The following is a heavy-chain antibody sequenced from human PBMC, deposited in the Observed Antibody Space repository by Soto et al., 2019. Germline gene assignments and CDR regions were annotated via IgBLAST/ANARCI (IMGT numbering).Heavy chain of an antibody. CDR1: GGTFSSHG. D-gene: IGHD1-26*01. CDR2: IIPTFGTP. Sequence: QVQLVQSGTVVQRRGSSVKVSCQASGGTFSSHGMAWVRQAPGQGLEWMGGIIPTFGTPTYAPKFQGRVTIPADKSTNTAYMELSRLRSEDTGVYYCASERSAQYFDFWGQGTLITVSS. V-gene: IGHV1-69*06. J-gene: IGHJ4*02. CDR3: ASERSAQYFDF.